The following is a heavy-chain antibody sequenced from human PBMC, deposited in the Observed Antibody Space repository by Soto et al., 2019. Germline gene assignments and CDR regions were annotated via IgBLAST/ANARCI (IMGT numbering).Heavy chain of an antibody. CDR3: ARGGISLPFDY. CDR2: INPSGGST. CDR1: GYTFTSYY. Sequence: GASVKVSCKASGYTFTSYYMHWVRQAPGQGREWMGIINPSGGSTSYAQKFQGRVTMTRDTYTSTVYMELSSLRSEDTAVYYCARGGISLPFDYWGQGTLVTVSS. D-gene: IGHD2-15*01. J-gene: IGHJ4*02. V-gene: IGHV1-46*01.